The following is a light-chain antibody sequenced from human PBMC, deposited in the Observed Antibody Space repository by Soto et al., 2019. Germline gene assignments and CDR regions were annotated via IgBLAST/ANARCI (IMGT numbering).Light chain of an antibody. CDR3: SSYAGSNNYV. CDR2: EVS. Sequence: QSALTQTPSASGSPGQSVTISCTGTSSDVGAYDSVSWYQHHPGKAPKALIYEVSKRPSGVPDRFSGSKSGNTASLTVSGLQAEDEAAYYCSSYAGSNNYVFGTGTKLPVL. CDR1: SSDVGAYDS. J-gene: IGLJ1*01. V-gene: IGLV2-8*01.